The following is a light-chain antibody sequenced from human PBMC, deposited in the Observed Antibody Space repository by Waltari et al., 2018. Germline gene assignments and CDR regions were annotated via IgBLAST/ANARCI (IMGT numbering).Light chain of an antibody. J-gene: IGLJ2*01. CDR3: QSADYSGTYVT. Sequence: SDELTQPPSVSVSPGQTARHPCSGYALTKQYVNWYQKQQAQAPVLVMNKNTERPSGIPERFSGSTSGTTVSLIISGVQAEDEGQYYCQSADYSGTYVTFGGGTRLTVL. CDR1: ALTKQY. V-gene: IGLV3-25*03. CDR2: KNT.